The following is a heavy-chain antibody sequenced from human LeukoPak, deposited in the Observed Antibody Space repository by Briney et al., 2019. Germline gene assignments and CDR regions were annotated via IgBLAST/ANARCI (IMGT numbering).Heavy chain of an antibody. V-gene: IGHV1-2*02. CDR3: ARDGRSYYKGENWFDP. J-gene: IGHJ5*02. CDR1: GYTFTGYY. CDR2: INPNSGGT. D-gene: IGHD3-10*01. Sequence: ASVKVSCKASGYTFTGYYMHWVRQAPGQGLEWMGWINPNSGGTNYAQKFQGRVTMTRDTSISTAYVELSRLRSDDTAVYYCARDGRSYYKGENWFDPWGQGTLVTVSS.